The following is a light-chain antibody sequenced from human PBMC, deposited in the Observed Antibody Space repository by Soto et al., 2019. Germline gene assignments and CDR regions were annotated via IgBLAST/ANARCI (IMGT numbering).Light chain of an antibody. V-gene: IGKV1-27*01. CDR2: AAY. Sequence: QMTRCPSSLSASIGYRVTITCRASQGIRNSVAWYQHKPGKVPNLLIYAAYTLQSGVPSRFSGSGSEPDFTLTISSLQPEDVATYYCQKSNSAPYPFG. CDR3: QKSNSAPYP. J-gene: IGKJ3*01. CDR1: QGIRNS.